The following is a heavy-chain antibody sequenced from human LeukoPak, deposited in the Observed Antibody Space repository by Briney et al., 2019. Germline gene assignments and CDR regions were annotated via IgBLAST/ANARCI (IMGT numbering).Heavy chain of an antibody. CDR3: ARDDNLAGNNLDY. V-gene: IGHV3-33*05. CDR1: GFTFSNYG. D-gene: IGHD1-20*01. J-gene: IGHJ4*02. CDR2: ITNDGRVT. Sequence: GGSLRLSCDASGFTFSNYGMPWVRQPPGKGLEWVALITNDGRVTSYTDSVKGRFTISRDNSKDTLYLQMNSLRAEDTALYYCARDDNLAGNNLDYWGQGTLVTVSS.